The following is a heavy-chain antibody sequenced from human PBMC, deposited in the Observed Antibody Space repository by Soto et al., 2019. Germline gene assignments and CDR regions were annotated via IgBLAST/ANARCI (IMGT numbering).Heavy chain of an antibody. CDR2: ISGSGGST. CDR3: ARVYYCGGDCYLDAFDI. J-gene: IGHJ3*02. Sequence: PGESLKISCAASGFTFSSYAMSWVRQAPGKGPEWVSAISGSGGSTYYADSVKGRFTISRDNAKNSLYLQMNSLRAEDTAVYYCARVYYCGGDCYLDAFDIWGQGTMVTVSS. CDR1: GFTFSSYA. V-gene: IGHV3-23*01. D-gene: IGHD2-21*02.